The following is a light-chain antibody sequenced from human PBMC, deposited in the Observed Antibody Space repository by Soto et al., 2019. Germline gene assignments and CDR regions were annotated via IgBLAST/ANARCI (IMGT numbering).Light chain of an antibody. Sequence: EIVLTQSPGTLSLSPGEIATLSFSASQSVISSYLAWYQQKPGQAPRLLIYGASSRATGIPDRFSGSGSGTDFTLTISRLEPEDFAVYYCQQYGSSPPELTFGGGTKVDIK. CDR1: QSVISSY. V-gene: IGKV3-20*01. J-gene: IGKJ4*01. CDR2: GAS. CDR3: QQYGSSPPELT.